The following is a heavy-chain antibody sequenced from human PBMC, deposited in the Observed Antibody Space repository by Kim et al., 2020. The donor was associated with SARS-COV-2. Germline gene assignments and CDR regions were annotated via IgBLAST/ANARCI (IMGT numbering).Heavy chain of an antibody. V-gene: IGHV4-59*01. CDR3: ARGIAVAGDYYYGMDV. J-gene: IGHJ6*02. Sequence: SETLSLTCTVSGGSISSYYWSWIRQPPGKGLEWIGYIYYSGSTNYNPSLKSRVTISVDTSKNQFSLKLSSVTAADTAVYYCARGIAVAGDYYYGMDVWGQGTTVTVSS. D-gene: IGHD6-19*01. CDR2: IYYSGST. CDR1: GGSISSYY.